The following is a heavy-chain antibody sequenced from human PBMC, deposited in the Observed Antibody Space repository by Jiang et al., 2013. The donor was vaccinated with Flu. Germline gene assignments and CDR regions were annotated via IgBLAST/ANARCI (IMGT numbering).Heavy chain of an antibody. CDR1: GGSISSSSYY. CDR3: ARHSMVTEYLRFLEWFPWFDP. Sequence: GSGLVKPSETLSLTCTVSGGSISSSSYYWGWIRQPPGKGLEWIGSIYYSGSTYYNPSLKSRVTISVDTSKNQFSLKLSSVTAADTAVYYCARHSMVTEYLRFLEWFPWFDPWGQGTLVTVSS. V-gene: IGHV4-39*01. D-gene: IGHD3-3*01. CDR2: IYYSGST. J-gene: IGHJ5*02.